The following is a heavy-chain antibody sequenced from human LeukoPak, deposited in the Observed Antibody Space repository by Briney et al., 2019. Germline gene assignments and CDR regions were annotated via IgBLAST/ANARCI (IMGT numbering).Heavy chain of an antibody. J-gene: IGHJ6*03. CDR2: ISAYNGNT. V-gene: IGHV1-18*01. CDR1: GYTFTSYG. CDR3: ARAGTKYSYGQGTIYYYYMDV. D-gene: IGHD5-18*01. Sequence: GASVKVSCKASGYTFTSYGISWVRQAPGQGLEWMGWISAYNGNTNYAQKFQGRVTITADESTSTAYMELSSLRSEDTAVYYCARAGTKYSYGQGTIYYYYMDVWGKGTTVTISS.